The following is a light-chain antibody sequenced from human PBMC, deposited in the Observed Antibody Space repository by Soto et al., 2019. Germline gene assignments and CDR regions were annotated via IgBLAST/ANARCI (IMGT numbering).Light chain of an antibody. CDR2: AAY. CDR1: QDVSDY. V-gene: IGKV1-9*01. CDR3: QYLNGAPTIT. Sequence: DIQLTQSPSFLSASVGDRVTITCRASQDVSDYLAWYQHAPGKAPNLLIYAAYTLQSGVPSRFSGSGSGTEFSLTITSLKPEDFATYYCQYLNGAPTITFGQGTRLDVK. J-gene: IGKJ5*01.